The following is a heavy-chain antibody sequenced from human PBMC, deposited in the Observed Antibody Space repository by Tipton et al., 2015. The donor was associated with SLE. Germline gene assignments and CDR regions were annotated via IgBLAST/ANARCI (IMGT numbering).Heavy chain of an antibody. CDR1: GYLFTGYY. Sequence: QVQLVQSGAEVKKPGASVKVSCKASGYLFTGYYMHWLRQAPGQGLEWMGWINPDSGGTVYAHHLQGRVTMTRDTSTSTTYMELRSLTSADTAVYYCARSIFELVIYNWGQGTLVTVSS. V-gene: IGHV1-2*07. D-gene: IGHD3-9*01. CDR2: INPDSGGT. J-gene: IGHJ4*02. CDR3: ARSIFELVIYN.